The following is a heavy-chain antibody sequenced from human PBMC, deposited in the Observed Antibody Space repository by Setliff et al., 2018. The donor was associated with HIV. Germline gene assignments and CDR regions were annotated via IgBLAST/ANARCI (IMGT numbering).Heavy chain of an antibody. CDR2: IHHGGTT. D-gene: IGHD4-17*01. Sequence: PSETLSLTCAVSGDSISSSNWWNWVRQPPGKGLEWIGEIHHGGTTNYNPSLKSRLSILLDKSNNQLSLKVTSMTAADTAVYYCARDTNYGDNIWAFDMWGQGTKVTVS. V-gene: IGHV4-4*02. CDR3: ARDTNYGDNIWAFDM. J-gene: IGHJ3*02. CDR1: GDSISSSNW.